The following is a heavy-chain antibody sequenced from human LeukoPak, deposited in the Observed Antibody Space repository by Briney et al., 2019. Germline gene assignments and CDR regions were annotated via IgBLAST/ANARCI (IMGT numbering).Heavy chain of an antibody. Sequence: SETLSLTCAVYGGSFSGYYWSWIRQPPGKGLEWIGEINHSGSTNYNPSLKSRVTISVDTSKNQFSLKLSSVTAAGTAVYYCAREGYDYVWGSYRHLDYWGQGTLVTVSS. CDR3: AREGYDYVWGSYRHLDY. CDR2: INHSGST. V-gene: IGHV4-34*01. D-gene: IGHD3-16*02. CDR1: GGSFSGYY. J-gene: IGHJ4*02.